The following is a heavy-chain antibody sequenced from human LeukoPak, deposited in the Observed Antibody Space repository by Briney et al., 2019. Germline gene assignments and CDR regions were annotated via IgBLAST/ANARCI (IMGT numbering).Heavy chain of an antibody. D-gene: IGHD6-13*01. CDR1: GGSISSGDYY. Sequence: PSETLSLTCTVSGGSISSGDYYWSWIRQPPGKGLEWIGYIYYSGSTYYNPSLKSRVTISADTSKNQFSLKLSSVTAADTAVYYCARPYSTKAAAMSDWGQGTLVTVSS. V-gene: IGHV4-30-4*08. J-gene: IGHJ4*02. CDR2: IYYSGST. CDR3: ARPYSTKAAAMSD.